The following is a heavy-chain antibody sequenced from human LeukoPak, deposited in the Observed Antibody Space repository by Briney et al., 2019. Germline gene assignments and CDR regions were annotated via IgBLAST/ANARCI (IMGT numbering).Heavy chain of an antibody. J-gene: IGHJ4*02. CDR3: ASGVDTAMVFDY. CDR2: ISYDGSNK. V-gene: IGHV3-30*04. CDR1: GFTLSSYA. Sequence: GGSLTLSCAASGFTLSSYAMHWLRQAPGKGLEWVAVISYDGSNKYYADSVKGRFTISRDNSKNTLYLQMNSLRAEDTAVYYCASGVDTAMVFDYWGQGTLVTVSS. D-gene: IGHD5-18*01.